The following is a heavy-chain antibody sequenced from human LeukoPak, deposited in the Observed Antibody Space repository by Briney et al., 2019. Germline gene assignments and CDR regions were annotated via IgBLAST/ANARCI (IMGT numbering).Heavy chain of an antibody. CDR1: GGSISSYY. J-gene: IGHJ3*02. D-gene: IGHD1-26*01. CDR3: ARYSGSYPHDAFAI. V-gene: IGHV4-59*01. Sequence: SETLSLTCTVSGGSISSYYWSWIRQPPGKGLEWLGYIFYSGSTNYNPALKSRVVISVDTSKTHFSLKLSSVTAADTAVYYCARYSGSYPHDAFAIWGQGTMVTVSS. CDR2: IFYSGST.